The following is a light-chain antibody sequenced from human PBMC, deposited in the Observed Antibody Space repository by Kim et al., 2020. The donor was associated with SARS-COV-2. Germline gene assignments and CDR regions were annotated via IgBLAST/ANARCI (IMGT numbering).Light chain of an antibody. V-gene: IGKV3-20*01. Sequence: EVVLTQSPGILSLSPGERATLFRRASQTVISRNLAWYQQKPGQAPKIVMYGASNRATGIPDRFSGSGSGTDFSLTISSLEPEDFAVYYCQQYGISSFNFDRGTKLK. CDR1: QTVISRN. J-gene: IGKJ2*01. CDR3: QQYGISSFN. CDR2: GAS.